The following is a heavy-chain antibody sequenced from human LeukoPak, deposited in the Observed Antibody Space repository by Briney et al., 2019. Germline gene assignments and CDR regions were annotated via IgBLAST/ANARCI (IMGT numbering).Heavy chain of an antibody. CDR2: ISSTSSVI. D-gene: IGHD1-14*01. Sequence: GESLRLSCAASEFTFRSYTMNWVRQAPGKGLEWISSISSTSSVIYHADSLKGRFTVSRDNAKNSLYLQMNSLRVEDTAVYYCARSGGRLLNYYFDYWGQGTLVTVSS. V-gene: IGHV3-21*01. CDR1: EFTFRSYT. J-gene: IGHJ4*02. CDR3: ARSGGRLLNYYFDY.